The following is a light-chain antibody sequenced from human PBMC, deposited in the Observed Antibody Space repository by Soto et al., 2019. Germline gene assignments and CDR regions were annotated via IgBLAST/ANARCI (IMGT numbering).Light chain of an antibody. J-gene: IGKJ2*02. Sequence: EIVLTQSPGTLSLSPGETATLSCRASQSVSSSYLAWYQQKPGQAPRLLIYGASSRATGIPDRFSGSGSGTDFTLTISRLEPEDFAVYYCQQYGSSPLGTFGQGTKLEIK. V-gene: IGKV3-20*01. CDR2: GAS. CDR3: QQYGSSPLGT. CDR1: QSVSSSY.